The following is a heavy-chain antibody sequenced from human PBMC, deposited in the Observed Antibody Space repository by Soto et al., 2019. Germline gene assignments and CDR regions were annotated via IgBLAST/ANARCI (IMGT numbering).Heavy chain of an antibody. D-gene: IGHD3-9*01. Sequence: SVKASCKASGGTFSSYTISWVRQAPGQGLEWIGRIIPILGIANYAQKFQGRVTITADKSTSTAYMELSSLRSEDTAVYYCARGNYDILTGYYGHYGMDVWGQGTTVTVSS. J-gene: IGHJ6*02. CDR3: ARGNYDILTGYYGHYGMDV. CDR2: IIPILGIA. CDR1: GGTFSSYT. V-gene: IGHV1-69*02.